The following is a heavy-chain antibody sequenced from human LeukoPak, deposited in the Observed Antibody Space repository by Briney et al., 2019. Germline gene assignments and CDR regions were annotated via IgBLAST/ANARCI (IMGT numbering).Heavy chain of an antibody. V-gene: IGHV1-58*02. D-gene: IGHD2/OR15-2a*01. CDR1: GFIFSNSA. Sequence: TAVKVSCKASGFIFSNSAIQWVRQARGQRLEWIGWIVVGSGNTNYAQKFQERVTITRDMSTSTAYMELSSLRSEDTAVYYCTPLPHEYSPYWGRGPLVTVSS. CDR3: TPLPHEYSPY. CDR2: IVVGSGNT. J-gene: IGHJ1*01.